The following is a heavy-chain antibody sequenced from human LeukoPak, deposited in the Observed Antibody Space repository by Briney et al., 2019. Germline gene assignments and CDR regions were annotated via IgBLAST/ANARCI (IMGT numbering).Heavy chain of an antibody. CDR2: IRGNAYGGTT. CDR1: GFTLADYA. D-gene: IGHD3-10*01. V-gene: IGHV3-49*04. J-gene: IGHJ4*02. Sequence: GGSLRLSCTASGFTLADYAMSWVRQAPGKGLEWVGFIRGNAYGGTTEYAASVQGRFTISRHDSTSIAYLQMNSLKTADTAVYYCARVRGIEEFDYWGQGTLVTVSS. CDR3: ARVRGIEEFDY.